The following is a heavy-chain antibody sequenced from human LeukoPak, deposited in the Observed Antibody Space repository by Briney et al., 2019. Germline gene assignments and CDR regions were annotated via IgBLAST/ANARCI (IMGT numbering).Heavy chain of an antibody. CDR2: ISGDARTT. D-gene: IGHD3-22*01. J-gene: IGHJ4*02. V-gene: IGHV3-74*01. CDR1: GFTFSRYR. Sequence: GGSLRLSCAASGFTFSRYRMHWVRQAPGKGLVWVSRISGDARTTTYADSVKGRFTIFRDNAKNSLYLHMNSLRVEDTAVYYCARYLYDSTSWDYWGQGTLVTVSS. CDR3: ARYLYDSTSWDY.